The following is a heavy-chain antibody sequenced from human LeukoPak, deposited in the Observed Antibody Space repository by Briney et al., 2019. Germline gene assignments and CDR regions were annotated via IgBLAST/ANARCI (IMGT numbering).Heavy chain of an antibody. V-gene: IGHV1-69*06. CDR3: ARGDILTGYYFDY. CDR1: GGTFSSYA. D-gene: IGHD3-9*01. Sequence: GASVKVSYKASGGTFSSYAISWVRQAPGQGLEWMGGIIPIFGTANYAQKFQGRVTITADKSTSTAYMELSSVRSEDTAVYYCARGDILTGYYFDYWGQGTLVTVSS. J-gene: IGHJ4*02. CDR2: IIPIFGTA.